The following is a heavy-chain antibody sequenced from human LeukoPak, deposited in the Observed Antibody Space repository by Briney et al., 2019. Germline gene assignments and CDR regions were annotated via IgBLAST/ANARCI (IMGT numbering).Heavy chain of an antibody. CDR2: IYTSGST. J-gene: IGHJ3*02. V-gene: IGHV4-61*02. CDR3: ARAERRRTFDI. D-gene: IGHD1-1*01. Sequence: SETLSLTCTVSGGSISSGDYYWSWIRQPAGKGLEWIGRIYTSGSTNYNPSLKSRVPMSVDTSKNQFSLKLSSVTAADTAVYYCARAERRRTFDIWGQGTMVTVSS. CDR1: GGSISSGDYY.